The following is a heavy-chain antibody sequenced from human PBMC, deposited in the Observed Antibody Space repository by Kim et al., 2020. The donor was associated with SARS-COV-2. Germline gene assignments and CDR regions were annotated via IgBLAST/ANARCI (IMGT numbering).Heavy chain of an antibody. J-gene: IGHJ6*03. D-gene: IGHD1-7*01. Sequence: ASVKVSCKASGYTFTSYDINWVRQATGQGLEWMGWMNPNSGNTGYAPKFQGRVTMTRNTPISTAYMELSSLRSEDTAVYYCARGRRVVELRTHYYMDVWGKGTTVTVSS. CDR1: GYTFTSYD. CDR2: MNPNSGNT. V-gene: IGHV1-8*01. CDR3: ARGRRVVELRTHYYMDV.